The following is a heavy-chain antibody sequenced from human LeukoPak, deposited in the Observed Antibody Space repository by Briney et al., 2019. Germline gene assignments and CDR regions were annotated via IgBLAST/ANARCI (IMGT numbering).Heavy chain of an antibody. CDR1: GYSFTSYW. J-gene: IGHJ3*02. CDR2: IYPGDSDT. CDR3: ARQKDYDIYAFDI. Sequence: GESLKISCKGSGYSFTSYWIGWARQMPGKGLEWMGIIYPGDSDTRYSPSFQGQVTISADKSIRTAYLQWSSLKASDTAMYYCARQKDYDIYAFDIWGQGTMVTVSS. V-gene: IGHV5-51*01. D-gene: IGHD3-9*01.